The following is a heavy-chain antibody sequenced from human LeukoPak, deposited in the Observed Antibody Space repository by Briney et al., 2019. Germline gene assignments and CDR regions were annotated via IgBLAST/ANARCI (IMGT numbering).Heavy chain of an antibody. CDR1: GGSISSFY. CDR3: TRAYGYTFDS. V-gene: IGHV4-59*01. D-gene: IGHD3-16*01. CDR2: IYYSGST. Sequence: SETLSLTSAVSGGSISSFYWSWIRQPPGKGLEWIGYIYYSGSTNYNPSLKSRATISVDTSENQFSLNLTSVTAADTAVYYCTRAYGYTFDSWGQGTLVTVSS. J-gene: IGHJ4*02.